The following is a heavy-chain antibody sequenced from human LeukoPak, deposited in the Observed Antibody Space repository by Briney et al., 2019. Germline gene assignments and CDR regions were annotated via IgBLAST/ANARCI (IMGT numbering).Heavy chain of an antibody. D-gene: IGHD2-2*01. CDR1: GFTFSSYA. Sequence: GGSLGLSCAASGFTFSSYAMNWVHQAPGKGLEWVSYISSSSSTIYYADSVKGRFTISRDNAKNSLYLQMNSLRDEDTAVYYCARSPQHYCSSTSCYLPGWFDPWGQGTLVTVSS. V-gene: IGHV3-48*02. CDR3: ARSPQHYCSSTSCYLPGWFDP. CDR2: ISSSSSTI. J-gene: IGHJ5*02.